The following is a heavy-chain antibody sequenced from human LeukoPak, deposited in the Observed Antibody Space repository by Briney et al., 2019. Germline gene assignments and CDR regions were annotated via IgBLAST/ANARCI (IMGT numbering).Heavy chain of an antibody. J-gene: IGHJ4*02. Sequence: GGSLRLSCAASGFTFSSYAMSWVRQAPGKGLEWVSAISGSGGSTYYADSVKGRFTISRDNSKNTLYLQMNSLRAEDTAVYYCAKGRSIVGATRVDYWGQGTLVTVSS. CDR2: ISGSGGST. D-gene: IGHD1-26*01. CDR3: AKGRSIVGATRVDY. V-gene: IGHV3-23*01. CDR1: GFTFSSYA.